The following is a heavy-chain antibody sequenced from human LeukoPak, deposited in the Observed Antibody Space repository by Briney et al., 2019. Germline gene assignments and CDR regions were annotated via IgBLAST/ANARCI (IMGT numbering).Heavy chain of an antibody. V-gene: IGHV1-8*01. J-gene: IGHJ6*02. CDR1: GYTFTSYD. Sequence: ASVKVSCKASGYTFTSYDINWVRQATGQGLEWLGWMNPNSGNTGYAQKFQGRVTMTRNTSISTAYMELSSLRSEDTAVYYSARGDIVVVPAAIVNYYYGMDVWGQGTTVTVSS. CDR2: MNPNSGNT. D-gene: IGHD2-2*01. CDR3: ARGDIVVVPAAIVNYYYGMDV.